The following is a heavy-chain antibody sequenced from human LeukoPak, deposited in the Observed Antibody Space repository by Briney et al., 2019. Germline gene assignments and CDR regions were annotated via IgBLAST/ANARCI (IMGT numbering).Heavy chain of an antibody. CDR2: ISAYNGNT. CDR3: VRDGGVLFGEFPFDY. Sequence: ASVKVSCKASGYTFTTFGISWVRQAPGQGLEWMGWISAYNGNTNYAQKVQGRVTMTTDTSTSTAYMELRRLRSDDTAVYYCVRDGGVLFGEFPFDYWGQGTLVTVPS. V-gene: IGHV1-18*01. J-gene: IGHJ4*02. D-gene: IGHD3-10*01. CDR1: GYTFTTFG.